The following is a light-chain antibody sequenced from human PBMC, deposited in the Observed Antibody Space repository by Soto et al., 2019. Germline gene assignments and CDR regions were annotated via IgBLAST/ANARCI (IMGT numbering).Light chain of an antibody. CDR1: QDIGNW. Sequence: DIQVTQSPPSLAASVGDRVTISCRMSQDIGNWMTWYQQKPGKAPKLLIYSASTLLRGVPSRFSGSGSGTEFTLPFISLQPNDFETNYCQQYDTYSPFGQGTKVDIK. CDR2: SAS. V-gene: IGKV1-5*01. CDR3: QQYDTYSP. J-gene: IGKJ1*01.